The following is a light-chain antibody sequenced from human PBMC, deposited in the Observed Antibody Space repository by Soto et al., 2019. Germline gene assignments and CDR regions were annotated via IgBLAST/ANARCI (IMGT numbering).Light chain of an antibody. Sequence: QMTQSPSTLSASVGDSVTITCRASQSISMWLAWYQQKAGKAPNLLIYKASSLEGGVPSRFSGSGSGTEFTLTISSLQSDDFATYYCQQYNHYQWTFGQGTKVEV. CDR1: QSISMW. CDR3: QQYNHYQWT. J-gene: IGKJ1*01. CDR2: KAS. V-gene: IGKV1-5*03.